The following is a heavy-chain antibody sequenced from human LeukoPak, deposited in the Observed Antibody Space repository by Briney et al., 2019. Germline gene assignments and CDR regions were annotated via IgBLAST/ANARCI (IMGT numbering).Heavy chain of an antibody. CDR1: GFTFSGYA. Sequence: GGSLRLSCAASGFTFSGYAMSWVRQAPGKGLEWVSGISASGGRIYYADSVKGRFTISRDNSKNTLYLQMNSLRAEDTAVYYCAKDQGSGPTVWFDPWGQGTLVTVSS. V-gene: IGHV3-23*01. D-gene: IGHD6-19*01. J-gene: IGHJ5*02. CDR3: AKDQGSGPTVWFDP. CDR2: ISASGGRI.